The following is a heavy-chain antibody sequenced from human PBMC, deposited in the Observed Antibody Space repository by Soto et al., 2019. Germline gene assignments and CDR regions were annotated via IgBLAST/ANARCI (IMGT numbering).Heavy chain of an antibody. CDR3: AKGPLDYGSRPEY. V-gene: IGHV3-23*01. CDR1: GFTFSNYA. CDR2: ISGSGGST. Sequence: EVQLLESGGGLVQPGGSLRLSCAASGFTFSNYAMIWVRQAPGKGLEWVSGISGSGGSTYYADSVKGRFTISRDNSKNTLYLQVNGLRAENTAVYYCAKGPLDYGSRPEYWGQGTLVNVCS. D-gene: IGHD3-10*01. J-gene: IGHJ4*02.